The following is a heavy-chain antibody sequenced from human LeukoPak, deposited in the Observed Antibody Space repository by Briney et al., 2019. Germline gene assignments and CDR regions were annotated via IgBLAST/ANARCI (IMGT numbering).Heavy chain of an antibody. CDR2: IYYSGST. J-gene: IGHJ4*02. CDR1: GGSISSSSYY. Sequence: SETLSLTCTVSGGSISSSSYYWGWIRQPPGKGLEWIGSIYYSGSTYYNPSLKSRVTISVDTSKNQFSLKLSSVTAADTAVYYCVRDGDPFDYWGQGTLVTVSS. CDR3: VRDGDPFDY. D-gene: IGHD3-10*01. V-gene: IGHV4-39*07.